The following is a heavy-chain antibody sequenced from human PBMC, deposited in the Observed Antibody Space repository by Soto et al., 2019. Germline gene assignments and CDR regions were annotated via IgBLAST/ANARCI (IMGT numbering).Heavy chain of an antibody. CDR1: GYTFTSYG. V-gene: IGHV1-18*01. J-gene: IGHJ4*02. CDR3: ARDWAAGGPFDY. D-gene: IGHD6-13*01. CDR2: INAYNGNT. Sequence: SVKISCKASGYTFTSYGISWVRQAPGQGLEWMGWINAYNGNTNYAQKLQGRVTMTTDTSTSTAYMELRSLRSDDTAVYYCARDWAAGGPFDYCSQGTLVIVSS.